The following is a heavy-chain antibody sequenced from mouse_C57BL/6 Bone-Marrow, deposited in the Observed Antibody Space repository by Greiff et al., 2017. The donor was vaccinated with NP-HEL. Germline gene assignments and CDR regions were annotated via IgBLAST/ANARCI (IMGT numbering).Heavy chain of an antibody. CDR1: GYTFTSYW. J-gene: IGHJ2*01. D-gene: IGHD1-1*01. CDR3: ARFPYYYGSSFYFDY. Sequence: QVQLKQSGAELVMPGASVKLSCKASGYTFTSYWMHWVKQRPGQGLEWIGEIDPSDSYTNYNQKFKGKSTLTVDKSSSTAYMQLSSLTSEDSAVYYCARFPYYYGSSFYFDYWGQGTTLTVSS. V-gene: IGHV1-69*01. CDR2: IDPSDSYT.